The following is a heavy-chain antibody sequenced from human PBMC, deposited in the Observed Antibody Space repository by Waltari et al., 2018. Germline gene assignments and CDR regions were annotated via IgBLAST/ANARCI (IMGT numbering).Heavy chain of an antibody. D-gene: IGHD3-22*01. CDR1: GYTFTTYG. Sequence: QVQLVQSGSELKRPGASVKVSCKASGYTFTTYGINGVPQAPGQGREWLGWINTDSGNPTYAQGFTGRLVFSLDTSVSTAYLQISSLKPEDTAIYYCARDFESRGYDIWGQGTLVTVSS. J-gene: IGHJ3*02. V-gene: IGHV7-4-1*02. CDR3: ARDFESRGYDI. CDR2: INTDSGNP.